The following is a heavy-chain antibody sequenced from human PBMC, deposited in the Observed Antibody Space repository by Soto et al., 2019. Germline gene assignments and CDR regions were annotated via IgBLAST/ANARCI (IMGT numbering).Heavy chain of an antibody. CDR1: GFTFSSYA. CDR2: ISGSGGST. D-gene: IGHD1-26*01. CDR3: AIPGWELLVNAFDI. V-gene: IGHV3-23*01. Sequence: GGSLRLSCAASGFTFSSYAMSWVRQAPGKGVEWVSAISGSGGSTYYADSVKGRFTISRDNSKNTLYLQMYSLRAEDTAVYYCAIPGWELLVNAFDIWGQGTMVTVSS. J-gene: IGHJ3*02.